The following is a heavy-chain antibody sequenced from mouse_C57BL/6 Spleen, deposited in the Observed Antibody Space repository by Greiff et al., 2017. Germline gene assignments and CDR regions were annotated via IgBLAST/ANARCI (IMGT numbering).Heavy chain of an antibody. CDR1: GYTFTSYT. CDR3: ARYSNPYYFDY. CDR2: INPSSGYT. D-gene: IGHD2-5*01. Sequence: VKLMESGAELARPGASVKMSCKASGYTFTSYTMHWVKQRPGQGLEWIGYINPSSGYTKYNQKFKDKATLTADTSYSTAYMQLSSLTSEDSAVYYCARYSNPYYFDYWGQGTTLTVSS. V-gene: IGHV1-4*01. J-gene: IGHJ2*01.